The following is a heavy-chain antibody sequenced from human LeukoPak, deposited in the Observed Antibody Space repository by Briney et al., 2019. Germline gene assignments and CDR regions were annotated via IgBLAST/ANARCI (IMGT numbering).Heavy chain of an antibody. CDR3: ARAVIGAARPNYFDY. Sequence: PSETLSLTCTVSGASIGNSFWAWLRQPPGKGLEWIGYIYYSGSTNYNPSLKSRVTISVDTSKNQFSLKLSSVTAADTAVYYCARAVIGAARPNYFDYWGQGTLVTVSS. CDR2: IYYSGST. V-gene: IGHV4-59*01. D-gene: IGHD6-6*01. CDR1: GASIGNSF. J-gene: IGHJ4*02.